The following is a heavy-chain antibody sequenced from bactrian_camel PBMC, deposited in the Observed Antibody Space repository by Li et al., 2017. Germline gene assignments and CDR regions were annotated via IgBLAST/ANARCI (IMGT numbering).Heavy chain of an antibody. CDR2: ITTAGYT. D-gene: IGHD1*01. CDR1: GYTYCSYD. CDR3: AADIMIRGRGAC. V-gene: IGHV3S53*01. J-gene: IGHJ4*01. Sequence: HVQLVESGGGSVQSGGSLRLSCSTSGYTYCSYDMSWYRQAPGNECELVASITTAGYTHIEDSVKGRFAITLNNAKRTVTLQMTKLEPEDTAVYYCAADIMIRGRGACGGQGTQVTVS.